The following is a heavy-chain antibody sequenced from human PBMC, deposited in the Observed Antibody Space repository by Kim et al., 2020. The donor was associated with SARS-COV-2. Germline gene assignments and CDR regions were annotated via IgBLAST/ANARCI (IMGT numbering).Heavy chain of an antibody. V-gene: IGHV3-9*01. CDR3: AKGRLISVAGPLDF. D-gene: IGHD6-19*01. Sequence: YADSGKGRFAISRDNAKNSLHLQMDRLRREETALYYCAKGRLISVAGPLDFWGQGTLVTVSS. J-gene: IGHJ4*02.